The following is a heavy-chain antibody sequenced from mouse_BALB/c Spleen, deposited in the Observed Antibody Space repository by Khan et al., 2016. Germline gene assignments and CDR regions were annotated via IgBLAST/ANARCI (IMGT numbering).Heavy chain of an antibody. CDR2: ISSGTSTI. CDR1: GFTFSSFG. Sequence: EVELVESGGGLVQPGGSRKLSCAASGFTFSSFGMHWVSQAPEKGLEWVAYISSGTSTIYYVDTVMGQSTITGDTPKNTVFMQLTSLRSEDTAMYYCARNCDDHTSWLANWGQGTLVTVSA. V-gene: IGHV5-17*02. D-gene: IGHD4-1*01. CDR3: ARNCDDHTSWLAN. J-gene: IGHJ3*01.